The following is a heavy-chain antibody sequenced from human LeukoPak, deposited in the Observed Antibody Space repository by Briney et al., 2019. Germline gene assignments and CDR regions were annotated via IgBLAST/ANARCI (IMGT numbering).Heavy chain of an antibody. V-gene: IGHV4-59*01. CDR3: ARAARLQGFDY. CDR2: IYYSGST. CDR1: GGSISSYY. D-gene: IGHD4-4*01. Sequence: SETLSLTCTVSGGSISSYYWSWIRQPPGKGLEWIGYIYYSGSTNYNPSLKSRVTISVDTSKNQFSLELSSVTAADTAVYYCARAARLQGFDYWGQGTLVTVSS. J-gene: IGHJ4*02.